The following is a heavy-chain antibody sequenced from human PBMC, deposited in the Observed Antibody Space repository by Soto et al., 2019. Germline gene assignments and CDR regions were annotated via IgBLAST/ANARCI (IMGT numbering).Heavy chain of an antibody. D-gene: IGHD3-3*01. Sequence: PGGSLRLSCAASGFAFANYEMHWVRQAPGKGLDWVAYINGGGDVKYYADSVGGRFTISRDNAKNALFLQMDNLRAEDTAIYYCARLSGDGFWKSHSPYNLFESWGQGALVTVSS. CDR1: GFAFANYE. CDR3: ARLSGDGFWKSHSPYNLFES. J-gene: IGHJ5*01. CDR2: INGGGDVK. V-gene: IGHV3-48*03.